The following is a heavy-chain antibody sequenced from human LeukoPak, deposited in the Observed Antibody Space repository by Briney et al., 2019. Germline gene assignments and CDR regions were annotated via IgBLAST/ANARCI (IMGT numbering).Heavy chain of an antibody. D-gene: IGHD3-9*01. CDR2: ITGSGDTT. J-gene: IGHJ4*02. CDR3: AKWGDYDILTGYYVPDF. CDR1: GFIFRNYA. Sequence: GGSLRLSCAASGFIFRNYAMSWVRQAPGKGLEWVSAITGSGDTTYYADSVKGRFTISRDNSKNTLYVEMNTLRAEDTAVYYCAKWGDYDILTGYYVPDFWGQGTLVTVSS. V-gene: IGHV3-23*01.